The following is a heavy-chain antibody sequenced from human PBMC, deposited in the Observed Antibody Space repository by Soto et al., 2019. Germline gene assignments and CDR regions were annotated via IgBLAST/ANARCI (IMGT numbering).Heavy chain of an antibody. J-gene: IGHJ6*02. V-gene: IGHV1-18*01. D-gene: IGHD3-3*01. Sequence: ASVKVSCKASGYTFTSYGISWVRQAPGQGLEWMGWISAYNGNTNYAQKLQGRVTMTTDTSTSTAYMELRSLRSDDTAVYYCARDDNYDFWSGTPISERGFYYYYYGMDVWGQGTTVTVSS. CDR2: ISAYNGNT. CDR3: ARDDNYDFWSGTPISERGFYYYYYGMDV. CDR1: GYTFTSYG.